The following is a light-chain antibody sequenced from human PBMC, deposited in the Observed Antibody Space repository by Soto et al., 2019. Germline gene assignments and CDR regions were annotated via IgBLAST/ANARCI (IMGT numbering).Light chain of an antibody. V-gene: IGKV1-39*01. CDR3: QQSYSTPPYT. CDR2: AAS. Sequence: DIQMTQSPSSLSASVGDRVTITCRASQSISSYLNWYQQKPGKAPKLLIYAASSLQSGVPSRFSGSGSGTEFTLTSSSLQPEDFATYYCQQSYSTPPYTFGQGTKLESK. J-gene: IGKJ2*01. CDR1: QSISSY.